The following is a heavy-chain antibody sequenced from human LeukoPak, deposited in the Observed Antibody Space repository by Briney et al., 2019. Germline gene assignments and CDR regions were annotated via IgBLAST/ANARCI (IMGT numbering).Heavy chain of an antibody. J-gene: IGHJ4*02. CDR1: GFTFSDYT. CDR2: ISYDGSNK. CDR3: AKGRVGATTPAYYFDY. D-gene: IGHD1-26*01. Sequence: PGGSLRLSCAASGFTFSDYTMNWVRQAPGKGLEWVAVISYDGSNKYYADSVKGRFTISRDNSKNTLYLQMNSLRAEDTAVYYCAKGRVGATTPAYYFDYWGQGTLVTVSS. V-gene: IGHV3-30*18.